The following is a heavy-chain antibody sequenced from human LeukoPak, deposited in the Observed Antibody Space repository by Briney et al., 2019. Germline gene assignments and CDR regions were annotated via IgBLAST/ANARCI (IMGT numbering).Heavy chain of an antibody. J-gene: IGHJ6*02. V-gene: IGHV4-39*07. Sequence: SETLSLTCAVSGGSISSGGLYWGWIRQPPGRGLEYIGSIYYSGSTYYNPSLKSRVTISVDTSKIQFSLKLSSVTAADTAVYYCASGRQQLAHYGMDVWGQGTTVTVSS. CDR2: IYYSGST. D-gene: IGHD6-13*01. CDR3: ASGRQQLAHYGMDV. CDR1: GGSISSGGLY.